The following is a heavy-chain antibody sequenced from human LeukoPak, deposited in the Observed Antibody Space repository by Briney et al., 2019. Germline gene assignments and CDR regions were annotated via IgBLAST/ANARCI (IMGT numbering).Heavy chain of an antibody. CDR3: ARARVITFGGLMGWFDP. J-gene: IGHJ5*02. V-gene: IGHV1-46*01. D-gene: IGHD3-16*01. CDR2: INPSGGST. CDR1: GYTFTNYY. Sequence: ASVKVSCKASGYTFTNYYMHWVRQAPGQGLEWMGVINPSGGSTGYAQKFQGRVTMTRDMSTSTVYMELSSLRSEDTAVYYCARARVITFGGLMGWFDPWGQGTLVTVSS.